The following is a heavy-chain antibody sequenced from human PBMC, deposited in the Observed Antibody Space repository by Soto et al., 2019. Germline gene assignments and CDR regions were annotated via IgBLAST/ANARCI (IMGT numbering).Heavy chain of an antibody. V-gene: IGHV3-66*03. D-gene: IGHD3-10*01. CDR3: ARGLRHGSGSDRPGPIDGFDL. Sequence: LRLSCAASGFTVSSNYMSWVRQAPGKGLEWVSVIYSCGSTYYADSVKGRFTISRDNSKNTLYLQINSLRAGDTAVYYCARGLRHGSGSDRPGPIDGFDLWGQGTVVTVSS. CDR2: IYSCGST. CDR1: GFTVSSNY. J-gene: IGHJ3*01.